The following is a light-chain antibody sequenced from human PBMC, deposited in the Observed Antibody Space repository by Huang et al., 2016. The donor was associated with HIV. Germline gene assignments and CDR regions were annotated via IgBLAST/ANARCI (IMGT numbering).Light chain of an antibody. J-gene: IGKJ1*01. CDR2: WAP. CDR1: QSVLYSSNNKNY. V-gene: IGKV4-1*01. CDR3: QQYNTSPLT. Sequence: DIVMTQSPDSLAVSLGERATINCKSSQSVLYSSNNKNYLAWYQQKPGQPPKLLLYWAPTRESGVPDRFSGSGSGTDFTLTISSLQAEDVAVYYCQQYNTSPLTFGQGTKVEIK.